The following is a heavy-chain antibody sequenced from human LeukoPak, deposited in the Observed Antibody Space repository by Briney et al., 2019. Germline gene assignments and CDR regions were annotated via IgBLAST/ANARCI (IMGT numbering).Heavy chain of an antibody. CDR2: INPNSGGT. V-gene: IGHV1-2*02. Sequence: ASVKVSCKASGYTFTGYYMHWVRQAPGQGLEWMGWINPNSGGTNYAQKFQGRVTMTRDTSISTAYMELSRLRSDDTAVYYCARDSGTLFGVVIISPHFDYWGQGTLVTVSS. D-gene: IGHD3-3*01. CDR1: GYTFTGYY. CDR3: ARDSGTLFGVVIISPHFDY. J-gene: IGHJ4*02.